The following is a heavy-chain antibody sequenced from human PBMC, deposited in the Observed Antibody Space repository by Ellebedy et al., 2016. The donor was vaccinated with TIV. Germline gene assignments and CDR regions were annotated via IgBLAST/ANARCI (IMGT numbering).Heavy chain of an antibody. CDR1: GFTFSNYW. V-gene: IGHV3-7*03. Sequence: GESLKISCAASGFTFSNYWMTWVRQAPGKGPECVANIKQDGIEKYYVDSVKGRFTISRDNAKNSLYLQMNSLRAEDTPVYFSSRSRGLSYWGQGTLVTVSS. J-gene: IGHJ4*02. D-gene: IGHD2-15*01. CDR3: SRSRGLSY. CDR2: IKQDGIEK.